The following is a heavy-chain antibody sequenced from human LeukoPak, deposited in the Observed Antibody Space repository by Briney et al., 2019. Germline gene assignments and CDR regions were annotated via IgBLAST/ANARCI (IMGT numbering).Heavy chain of an antibody. D-gene: IGHD4-17*01. CDR3: ARVLLDYGDSPFDY. V-gene: IGHV3-53*01. CDR2: IYSGGST. CDR1: GFTVSSNY. J-gene: IGHJ4*02. Sequence: PGGSLRLSCAASGFTVSSNYMSWVRQAPGKGLEWVSAIYSGGSTYYADSVKGRFTISRDNSKNTLYLQMNSLRAEDTAVYYCARVLLDYGDSPFDYWGQGTLVTVSS.